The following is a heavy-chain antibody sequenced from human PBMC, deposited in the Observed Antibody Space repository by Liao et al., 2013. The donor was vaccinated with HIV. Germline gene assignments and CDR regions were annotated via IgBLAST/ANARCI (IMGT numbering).Heavy chain of an antibody. D-gene: IGHD2-2*01. CDR3: ARDQSLGYCSSTSCYYYYYMDV. J-gene: IGHJ6*03. Sequence: QVQLQESGPGLVKPSETLSLTCTVSGGSISSYYWSWIRQPAGKGLEWIGRIYTSGSTYYNPSLKSRVTISVDTSKNQFSLKLSSVTAADTAVYYCARDQSLGYCSSTSCYYYYYMDVWGKGTTVTVSS. CDR1: GGSISSYY. V-gene: IGHV4-4*07. CDR2: IYTSGST.